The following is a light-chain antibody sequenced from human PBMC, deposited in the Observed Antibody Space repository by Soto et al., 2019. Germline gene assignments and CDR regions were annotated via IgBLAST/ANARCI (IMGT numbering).Light chain of an antibody. J-gene: IGKJ1*01. CDR2: KAS. CDR3: QQYNSSWT. CDR1: QSASTF. V-gene: IGKV1-5*03. Sequence: DIQMTQSPSTLSASVGDRVTITCRASQSASTFLAWYQQKPGKAPKLLIYKASSLESGVPSRFSGSGSGTEFTLTISSLQPDDFATYYCQQYNSSWTFGQGTKVDIK.